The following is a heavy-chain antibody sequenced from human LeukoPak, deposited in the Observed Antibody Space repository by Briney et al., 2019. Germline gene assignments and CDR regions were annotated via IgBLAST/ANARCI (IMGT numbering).Heavy chain of an antibody. CDR1: GYTLTDYY. J-gene: IGHJ4*02. CDR3: ARVSYGSGSLYFNRAYYFDY. Sequence: ASVKVSCKASGYTLTDYYIHWVRQAPGQGLEWMGWITPSSGGTIYAQKFQGRVTMTRDMSISTAYMELSRLRSDDTAVYYCARVSYGSGSLYFNRAYYFDYWGQGTLVTVSS. D-gene: IGHD3-10*01. CDR2: ITPSSGGT. V-gene: IGHV1-2*02.